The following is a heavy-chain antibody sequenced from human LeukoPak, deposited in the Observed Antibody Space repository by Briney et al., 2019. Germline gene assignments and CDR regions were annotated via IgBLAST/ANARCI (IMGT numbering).Heavy chain of an antibody. Sequence: GGSLRLSCATSGFTFSSYAMNWFRQAPGKGLECVSFISTSGDFTYYAASVKGRFTVSRDNSKNTLYLQMNSLRADDTAVYYCAGCSGGSCYSRGKYGVDVWGQGITVIVSS. V-gene: IGHV3-23*01. J-gene: IGHJ6*02. D-gene: IGHD2-15*01. CDR1: GFTFSSYA. CDR3: AGCSGGSCYSRGKYGVDV. CDR2: ISTSGDFT.